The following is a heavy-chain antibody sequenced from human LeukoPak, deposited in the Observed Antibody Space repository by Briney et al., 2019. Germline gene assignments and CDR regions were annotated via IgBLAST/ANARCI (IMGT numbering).Heavy chain of an antibody. V-gene: IGHV3-48*01. Sequence: GGSLRLSCTASGFSFTAYSMNWVRQAPGRGLEWISYIGPGGDIYYADSVTGRFTVSRDTAKNSLYLQMNGLRVEDTAVYYCARRFDSWGQGALVTVSS. CDR2: IGPGGDI. J-gene: IGHJ4*02. CDR3: ARRFDS. CDR1: GFSFTAYS.